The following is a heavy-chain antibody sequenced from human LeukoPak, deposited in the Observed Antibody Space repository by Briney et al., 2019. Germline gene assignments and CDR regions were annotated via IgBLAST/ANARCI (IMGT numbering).Heavy chain of an antibody. V-gene: IGHV3-30-3*01. D-gene: IGHD3-10*01. CDR3: ARERRRLLWFGELSPYYYYGMDV. J-gene: IGHJ6*02. Sequence: GRSLRLSCAASGFTFSSYAMHWVRQAPGKGLEWVAVISYDGSNKYYADSVKGRFTISRDNSKNTLYLQMNSLRAEDTAVYYCARERRRLLWFGELSPYYYYGMDVWGQGTTVTVSS. CDR1: GFTFSSYA. CDR2: ISYDGSNK.